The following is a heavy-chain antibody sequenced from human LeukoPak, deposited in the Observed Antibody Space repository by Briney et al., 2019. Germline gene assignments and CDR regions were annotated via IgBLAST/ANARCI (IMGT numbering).Heavy chain of an antibody. CDR1: GGSISSYY. V-gene: IGHV4-59*01. J-gene: IGHJ6*03. Sequence: SETLSLTCTVSGGSISSYYWSWIRQPPGKGLEWIGYIYYSGSTNYNPSLKSRVTISVDTSKNQFSLKLSSVTAAGTAVYYCARVVAARTYYMDVWGKGTTVTVSS. CDR3: ARVVAARTYYMDV. D-gene: IGHD6-6*01. CDR2: IYYSGST.